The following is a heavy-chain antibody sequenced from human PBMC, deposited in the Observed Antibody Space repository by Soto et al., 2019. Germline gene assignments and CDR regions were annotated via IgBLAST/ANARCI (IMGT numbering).Heavy chain of an antibody. J-gene: IGHJ6*02. D-gene: IGHD5-18*01. Sequence: PSQTLSLTCAISGDSVSSNSAAWDWIRQSPSRGLEWLGRTYYRSKWYNDYAVSVKSRITINPDTSKNQFSLQLNSVTPEDTAVYYCAREQLRLYYYYYGMDVWGQGTTVTVSS. CDR2: TYYRSKWYN. V-gene: IGHV6-1*01. CDR3: AREQLRLYYYYYGMDV. CDR1: GDSVSSNSAA.